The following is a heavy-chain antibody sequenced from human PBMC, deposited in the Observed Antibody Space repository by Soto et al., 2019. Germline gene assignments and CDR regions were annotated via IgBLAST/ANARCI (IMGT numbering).Heavy chain of an antibody. V-gene: IGHV4-31*03. J-gene: IGHJ4*02. CDR3: ARAPSYGSGSYYGAYSCYFDY. CDR2: IYYSGST. CDR1: GGSISSGGYY. D-gene: IGHD3-10*01. Sequence: PSETLSLTCTVSGGSISSGGYYWSWIRQHPGKGLEWIGYIYYSGSTYYNPSLKSRVTISVDTSKNQFSLKLSSVTAADTAVYYCARAPSYGSGSYYGAYSCYFDYWGQGTLVTVSS.